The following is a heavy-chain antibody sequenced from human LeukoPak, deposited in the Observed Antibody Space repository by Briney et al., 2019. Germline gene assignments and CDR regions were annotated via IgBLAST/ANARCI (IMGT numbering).Heavy chain of an antibody. CDR2: IYYSGST. CDR3: ARDSRLTGYFDY. D-gene: IGHD3-22*01. Sequence: PSETLSLTCTVSGGSISSYYWSWIRQPPGKGLEWIGYIYYSGSTNYNPSLKSRVTISVDTSKNQFSLKLSSVTAADTAVYYCARDSRLTGYFDYWGQGTLVTVSS. V-gene: IGHV4-59*12. CDR1: GGSISSYY. J-gene: IGHJ4*02.